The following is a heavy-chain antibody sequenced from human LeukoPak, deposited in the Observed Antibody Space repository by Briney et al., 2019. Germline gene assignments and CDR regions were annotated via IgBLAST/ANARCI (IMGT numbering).Heavy chain of an antibody. D-gene: IGHD2/OR15-2a*01. CDR1: GVTLSNYA. CDR2: ISSSGSGGNT. V-gene: IGHV3-23*01. Sequence: PGGSLRLSCVASGVTLSNYAMSWARQAPGKGLEWVSGISSSGSGGNTYYADSVKGRFTISKDNAKNTVYLQMNSLRAEDTAVYYCVSFYETYWGRGTLVTVSS. CDR3: VSFYETY. J-gene: IGHJ4*02.